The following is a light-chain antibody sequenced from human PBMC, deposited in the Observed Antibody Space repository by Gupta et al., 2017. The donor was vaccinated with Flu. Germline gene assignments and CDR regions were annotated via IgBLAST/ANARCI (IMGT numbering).Light chain of an antibody. J-gene: IGKJ3*01. CDR2: NAS. Sequence: EIVLTQSPATLSLSPGERAALSCRASQSVGSNLAWYQHKPGQAPRLLIYNASNRATGIPTRFSGSGSGTEFTLTISSLEPEEFAVYYCRQRNNWAFTFGHGTKVDIK. V-gene: IGKV3-11*01. CDR3: RQRNNWAFT. CDR1: QSVGSN.